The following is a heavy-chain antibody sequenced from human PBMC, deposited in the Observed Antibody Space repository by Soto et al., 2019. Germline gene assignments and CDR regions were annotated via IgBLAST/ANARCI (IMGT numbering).Heavy chain of an antibody. CDR1: GFTFTSSA. Sequence: SVKVSCKASGFTFTSSAMQWVRQARGQRLEWIGRIVVGSGNTNYAQKFQERVTITRDMSTSTAYMELSSLRSEDTAVYYCAAGGSYDFWSGYSPRYYYYYMDVWGKGTTVTVSS. CDR2: IVVGSGNT. J-gene: IGHJ6*03. CDR3: AAGGSYDFWSGYSPRYYYYYMDV. D-gene: IGHD3-3*01. V-gene: IGHV1-58*02.